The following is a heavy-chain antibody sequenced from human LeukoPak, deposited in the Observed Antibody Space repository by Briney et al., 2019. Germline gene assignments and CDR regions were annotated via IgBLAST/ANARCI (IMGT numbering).Heavy chain of an antibody. Sequence: GTSLRLSCVASRFTFSGNGMQWVRQAPGKGLEWVAVISESGNTKYYADSVKGRFTISRDNSNNTLFLQMNSLRAEDTALYYCARGYYNAMDVWDQGTTVTVSS. CDR1: RFTFSGNG. CDR3: ARGYYNAMDV. CDR2: ISESGNTK. V-gene: IGHV3-33*01. J-gene: IGHJ6*02.